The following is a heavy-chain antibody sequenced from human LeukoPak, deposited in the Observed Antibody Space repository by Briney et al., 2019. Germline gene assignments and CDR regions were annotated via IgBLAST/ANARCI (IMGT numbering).Heavy chain of an antibody. Sequence: PGGSLRLSCAASRFTFSSYAMSWVRQAPGKGLEWVSAISGSGGSTYYADSVKGRFTISRDNSKNTLYLQMSSLRAEDTAVYYCANTYCSSTSCSFYYYYYYMDVWGKGTTVTVSS. CDR2: ISGSGGST. V-gene: IGHV3-23*01. CDR3: ANTYCSSTSCSFYYYYYYMDV. D-gene: IGHD2-2*01. CDR1: RFTFSSYA. J-gene: IGHJ6*03.